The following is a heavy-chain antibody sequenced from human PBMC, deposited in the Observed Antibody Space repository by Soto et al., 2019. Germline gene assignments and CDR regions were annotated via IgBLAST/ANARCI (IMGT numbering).Heavy chain of an antibody. CDR2: IYRTGST. CDR1: GGSFTSNNW. Sequence: SETLSLTCAVSGGSFTSNNWWPWVRQPPGQGLEWIGEIYRTGSTNYNPSLKSRVTISLDKSENQFSLKVTSLTAADTAVYYCASRDPGTSVDYWGQGTLVTVSS. CDR3: ASRDPGTSVDY. D-gene: IGHD1-7*01. J-gene: IGHJ4*02. V-gene: IGHV4-4*02.